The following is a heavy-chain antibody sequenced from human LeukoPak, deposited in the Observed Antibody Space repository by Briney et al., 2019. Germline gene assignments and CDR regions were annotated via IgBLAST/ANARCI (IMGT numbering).Heavy chain of an antibody. V-gene: IGHV4-39*01. CDR3: AITFIAAAGRVDY. D-gene: IGHD6-13*01. CDR2: IYYSGST. CDR1: GGSLSSYY. J-gene: IGHJ4*02. Sequence: SETLSLTCTVSGGSLSSYYWGWIRQPPGKGLEWIGSIYYSGSTYYNPSLKSRVTISVDTSKNQFSLELSSVTAADTAVYYCAITFIAAAGRVDYWGQGTLVTVSS.